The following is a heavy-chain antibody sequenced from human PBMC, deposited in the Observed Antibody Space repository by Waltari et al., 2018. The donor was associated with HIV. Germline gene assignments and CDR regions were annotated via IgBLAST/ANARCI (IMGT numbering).Heavy chain of an antibody. CDR3: ARDEVMATPGNYYYGMDV. D-gene: IGHD2-21*01. CDR2: INPSGVST. V-gene: IGHV1-46*01. J-gene: IGHJ6*02. CDR1: GYTFTSYY. Sequence: QVQLVQSGAEVKKPGASVKVSCKASGYTFTSYYMHWVRQAPGQGLEWMGIINPSGVSTSYAQKFQGRVTMTRDTSTSTVYMELSSLRSEDTAVYYCARDEVMATPGNYYYGMDVWGQGTTVTVSS.